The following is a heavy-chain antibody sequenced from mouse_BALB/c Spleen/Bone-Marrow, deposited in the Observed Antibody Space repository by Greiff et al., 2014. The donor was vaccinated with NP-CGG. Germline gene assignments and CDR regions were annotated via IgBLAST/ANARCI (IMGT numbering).Heavy chain of an antibody. Sequence: VKLVESGPGLVAPSQSLSISCTVSGFSLTSYGVHWVRQPPGKGLEWLGVIWADGSTNYNSALMSRLSISKDNSKSQVFLKMNSLQTDDTAMYYCARITMATGAMDYWGQGTSVTVSS. J-gene: IGHJ4*01. CDR3: ARITMATGAMDY. CDR1: GFSLTSYG. D-gene: IGHD1-2*01. V-gene: IGHV2-9*02. CDR2: IWADGST.